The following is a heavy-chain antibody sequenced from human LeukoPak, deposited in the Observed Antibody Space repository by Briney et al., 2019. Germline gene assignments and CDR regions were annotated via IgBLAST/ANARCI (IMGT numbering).Heavy chain of an antibody. CDR1: GFTFTTYW. J-gene: IGHJ4*02. CDR2: IKHDGSET. V-gene: IGHV3-7*03. Sequence: GGSLRLSCAASGFTFTTYWMSWVRQAPGKGLEWVAIIKHDGSETYYVDSVKGRFTISRDNAKNSLYLQMNSLRAEDTALYYCARSEYSSSSGDYWGQGTLVTVSS. CDR3: ARSEYSSSSGDY. D-gene: IGHD6-6*01.